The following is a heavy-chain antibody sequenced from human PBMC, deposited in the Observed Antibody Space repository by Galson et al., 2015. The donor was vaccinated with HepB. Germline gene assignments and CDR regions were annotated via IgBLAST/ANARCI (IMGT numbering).Heavy chain of an antibody. CDR2: INPNSGGT. V-gene: IGHV1-2*02. D-gene: IGHD2-2*02. CDR3: AREGVPAAIGSTKGYNWFDP. CDR1: GYTFTGYY. Sequence: SVKVSCKASGYTFTGYYMHWVRQAPGQGLEWMGWINPNSGGTNYAQKFQGRVTMTRDTSISTAYMELSRLRPDDTAVYYCAREGVPAAIGSTKGYNWFDPWGQGTLVTVSS. J-gene: IGHJ5*02.